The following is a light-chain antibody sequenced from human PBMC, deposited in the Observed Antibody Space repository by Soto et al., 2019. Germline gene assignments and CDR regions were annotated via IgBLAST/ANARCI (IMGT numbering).Light chain of an antibody. Sequence: DIRMTQSPSSLSASVGDRVTITCRASQSISSYLNWYEQKQGKAPNLLIYAASNLQIGVPSRFSGNGSGTDFTLTITSLQPEDFATNYCKQSDSTPRLSFGGGTKVEIK. CDR2: AAS. V-gene: IGKV1-39*01. J-gene: IGKJ4*01. CDR3: KQSDSTPRLS. CDR1: QSISSY.